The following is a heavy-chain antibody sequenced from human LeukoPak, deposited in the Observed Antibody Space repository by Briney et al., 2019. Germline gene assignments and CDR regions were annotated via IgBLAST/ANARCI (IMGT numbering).Heavy chain of an antibody. Sequence: GGSLRLSCAASGFTFSSYAMSWVRQAPGKGLEWVSAISGSGGSTYYADSVKGRFTISRDNSKNTLYLQMNSLRAEDTAVYYCAKAPQRYSSSSRYSLDYWGQGTLVTVSS. CDR3: AKAPQRYSSSSRYSLDY. V-gene: IGHV3-23*01. CDR2: ISGSGGST. J-gene: IGHJ4*02. D-gene: IGHD6-6*01. CDR1: GFTFSSYA.